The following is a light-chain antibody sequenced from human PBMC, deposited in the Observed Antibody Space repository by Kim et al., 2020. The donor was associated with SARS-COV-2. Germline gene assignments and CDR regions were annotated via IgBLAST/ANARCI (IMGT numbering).Light chain of an antibody. J-gene: IGLJ3*02. Sequence: GQSVTISCTGTSSDVGGYNYVSWYQQHPGKAPKLMIYDVSKRPSGVPDRFSGSESDNTASLTISGLQAEDEADYYCCSYAGSYTWVFGGGTQLTVL. V-gene: IGLV2-11*01. CDR1: SSDVGGYNY. CDR2: DVS. CDR3: CSYAGSYTWV.